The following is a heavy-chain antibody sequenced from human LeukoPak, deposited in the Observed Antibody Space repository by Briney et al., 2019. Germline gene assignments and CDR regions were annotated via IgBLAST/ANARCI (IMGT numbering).Heavy chain of an antibody. CDR3: AREPLYGSGTTDY. J-gene: IGHJ4*02. V-gene: IGHV1-24*01. Sequence: ASVKVSCKVSGYTLTELSMHWVRQAPGKGLEWMGGFDPEDGETIYAQKFQGRVTMTGDTSTSTAYMELRSLRSDDTAVYYCAREPLYGSGTTDYWGQGTLVTVSS. CDR1: GYTLTELS. D-gene: IGHD3-10*01. CDR2: FDPEDGET.